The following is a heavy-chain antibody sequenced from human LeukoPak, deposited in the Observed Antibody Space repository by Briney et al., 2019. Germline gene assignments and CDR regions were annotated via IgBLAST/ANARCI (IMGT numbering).Heavy chain of an antibody. D-gene: IGHD2-2*03. CDR3: ATFVGIVSGTYTVPGGLLV. J-gene: IGHJ6*04. Sequence: GGSLRLSCVASEFSPTNFWMTWVRRAPGRGLEWVANIKHDGTEKFYVGSVKGRFTISRDNAKNSLYLQMNSLRAEDTAVYYCATFVGIVSGTYTVPGGLLVWGKGTTVTVSS. CDR1: EFSPTNFW. CDR2: IKHDGTEK. V-gene: IGHV3-7*01.